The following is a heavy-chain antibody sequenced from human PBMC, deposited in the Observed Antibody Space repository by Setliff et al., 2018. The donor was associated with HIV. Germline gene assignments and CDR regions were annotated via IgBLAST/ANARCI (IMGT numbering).Heavy chain of an antibody. CDR2: IYHSGST. Sequence: PSETLSLTCAVSAYSISSGYYWGWIRQPPGKGLEWIGSIYHSGSTYYNPSLKSRVIISVDTSKNQLSLKLSSVTAADTAMYYCARGRGRTFYYDSSGSRAFDIWGQGTMVTVSS. J-gene: IGHJ3*02. D-gene: IGHD3-22*01. CDR1: AYSISSGYY. V-gene: IGHV4-38-2*01. CDR3: ARGRGRTFYYDSSGSRAFDI.